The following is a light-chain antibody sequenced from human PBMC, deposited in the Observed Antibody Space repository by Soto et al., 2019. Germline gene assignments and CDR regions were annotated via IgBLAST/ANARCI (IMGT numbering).Light chain of an antibody. CDR3: QQYNDLPRT. CDR2: GVS. CDR1: QLFRSN. Sequence: IVLPQSHSTLSVSPGESVTLSCRARQLFRSNLAWYQHKPGQAPRLLIYGVSTRDTGVPDRFSGSASGTEFTLTISSLQSEDFAVYYCQQYNDLPRTFGQGTRLEIK. V-gene: IGKV3-15*01. J-gene: IGKJ5*01.